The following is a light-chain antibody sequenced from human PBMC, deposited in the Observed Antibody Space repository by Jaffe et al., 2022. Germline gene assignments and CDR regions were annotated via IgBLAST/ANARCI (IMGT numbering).Light chain of an antibody. Sequence: VLTQSPATLSLFPGESATLSCRASQSVATYLAWYQQKPGQAPRLLIYAASSRAAGIPARFSGSGSGTDFTLTISSLETEDFAVYYCQHRINWPLTFGGGTKVEIK. J-gene: IGKJ4*01. V-gene: IGKV3-11*01. CDR3: QHRINWPLT. CDR1: QSVATY. CDR2: AAS.